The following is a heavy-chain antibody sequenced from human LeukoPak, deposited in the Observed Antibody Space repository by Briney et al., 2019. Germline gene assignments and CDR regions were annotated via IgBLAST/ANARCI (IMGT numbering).Heavy chain of an antibody. V-gene: IGHV1-2*02. CDR1: GYTFTGHY. CDR2: INGNTGDT. Sequence: ASVKVSCKASGYTFTGHYVHWVRQAPGQGLEWMGWINGNTGDTNYAQRFQGRVNMIRETSISTMYMELSRLRSDDTAVYYCAREYSSSLFDYWGQGTLVTVSS. CDR3: AREYSSSLFDY. D-gene: IGHD6-13*01. J-gene: IGHJ4*02.